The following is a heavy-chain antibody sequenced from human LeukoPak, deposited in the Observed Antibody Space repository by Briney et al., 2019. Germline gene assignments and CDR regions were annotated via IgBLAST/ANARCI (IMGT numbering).Heavy chain of an antibody. J-gene: IGHJ4*02. CDR2: INHSGST. CDR1: GGSFSGYY. Sequence: PSETLSLTCAVYGGSFSGYYWSWIRQPPGKGLEWIGEINHSGSTNYNPSLKSRVTMSVDTSKNQFSLKLSSVTAADTAVYYCARDQYYYDSSGYYSLDYWGQGTLVTVSS. D-gene: IGHD3-22*01. V-gene: IGHV4-34*01. CDR3: ARDQYYYDSSGYYSLDY.